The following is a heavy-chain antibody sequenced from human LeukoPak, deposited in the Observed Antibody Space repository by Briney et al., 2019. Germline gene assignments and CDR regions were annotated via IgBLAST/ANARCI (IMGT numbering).Heavy chain of an antibody. J-gene: IGHJ4*02. V-gene: IGHV1-8*03. CDR3: ARGASRSFDY. CDR1: GYTFSGYD. Sequence: ASVKVSCKASGYTFSGYDINWVRQATGQGLEWMGWMNPNSGNTGYAQKFQGRVTFTRDTSRSTAYMELSSLRSGGTAVYFCARGASRSFDYWGQGTLVTVSS. CDR2: MNPNSGNT.